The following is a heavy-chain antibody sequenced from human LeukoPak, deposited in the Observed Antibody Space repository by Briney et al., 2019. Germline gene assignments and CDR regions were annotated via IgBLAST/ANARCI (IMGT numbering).Heavy chain of an antibody. CDR2: INQDGNEN. Sequence: GGSLRLSCAASGFTFSAYWMAWVRHAPGKGLEWVANINQDGNENYHVDSVQGRFTISRDNAKNSLYLQMDSLRLEDTVVYYCAREGPCHDYWGQGTLVTVSS. CDR3: AREGPCHDY. CDR1: GFTFSAYW. V-gene: IGHV3-7*01. D-gene: IGHD2-2*01. J-gene: IGHJ4*02.